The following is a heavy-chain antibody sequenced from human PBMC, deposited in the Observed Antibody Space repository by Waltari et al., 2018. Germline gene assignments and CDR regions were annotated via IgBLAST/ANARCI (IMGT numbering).Heavy chain of an antibody. CDR2: IKSKNDGGTT. Sequence: EVQLVESGGGLVKPGGSLRLSCAASGFTFSNAWMSWVRQAPGKGVGGVGRIKSKNDGGTTDYAAPVKGRFTISRDDSKNTLYLKMNSLKTEDTAVYYCTTGPYGGNPVRWGQGTLVTVSS. CDR3: TTGPYGGNPVR. D-gene: IGHD2-15*01. J-gene: IGHJ4*02. V-gene: IGHV3-15*01. CDR1: GFTFSNAW.